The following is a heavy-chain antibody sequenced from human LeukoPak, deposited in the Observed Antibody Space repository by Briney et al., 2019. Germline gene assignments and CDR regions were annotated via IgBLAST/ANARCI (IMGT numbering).Heavy chain of an antibody. Sequence: GRSLRLSCTASGFTFDDYAMHWVRQAPGKGLEGASGISWNSGRIGYADSVKGRFTISRDNAKNSLYLQMNSLRVEDTALYYCAKDFYRLGEFDAFDNWGQGTMVTVSS. V-gene: IGHV3-9*01. J-gene: IGHJ3*02. D-gene: IGHD3-16*01. CDR1: GFTFDDYA. CDR3: AKDFYRLGEFDAFDN. CDR2: ISWNSGRI.